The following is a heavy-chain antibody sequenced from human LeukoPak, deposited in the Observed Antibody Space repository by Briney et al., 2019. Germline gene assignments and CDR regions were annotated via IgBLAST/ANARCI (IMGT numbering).Heavy chain of an antibody. CDR2: IYYSGST. CDR1: GGSISSSSYY. Sequence: PSETLSLTCTVSGGSISSSSYYWGWIRQPPGKGLEWIGYIYYSGSTNYNPSLKSRVTISVDTSKNQFSLKLSSVTAADTAVYYCARKGGYSGSYDYWGQGTLVTVSS. CDR3: ARKGGYSGSYDY. V-gene: IGHV4-61*05. J-gene: IGHJ4*02. D-gene: IGHD1-26*01.